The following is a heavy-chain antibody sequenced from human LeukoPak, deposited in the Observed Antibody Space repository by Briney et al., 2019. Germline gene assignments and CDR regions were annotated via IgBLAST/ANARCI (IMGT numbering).Heavy chain of an antibody. CDR2: ISAYNGNT. V-gene: IGHV1-18*01. J-gene: IGHJ6*02. D-gene: IGHD4-4*01. CDR1: GYTFTSYG. CDR3: ARARASTVTSYYYYYYGMDV. Sequence: ASVKVPCKASGYTFTSYGISWVRQAPGQGLEWMGWISAYNGNTNYAQKLRGRVTMTTDTSTSTAYMELRSLRSDDTAVYYCARARASTVTSYYYYYYGMDVWGQGTTVTVSS.